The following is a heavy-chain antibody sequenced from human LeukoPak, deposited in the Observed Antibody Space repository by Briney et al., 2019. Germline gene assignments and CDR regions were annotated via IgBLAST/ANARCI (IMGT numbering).Heavy chain of an antibody. CDR3: ARVSNTAMVTSYDY. V-gene: IGHV1-18*01. CDR1: GYTFTSYG. J-gene: IGHJ4*02. D-gene: IGHD5-18*01. CDR2: ISAYNGNT. Sequence: ASVKVSCKASGYTFTSYGISWVRQAPGQGLEWMGWISAYNGNTNYAQKLQGRVTMTTDTSTSTAYMELRSLRSDDTAVYYCARVSNTAMVTSYDYWGQGTLVTVSS.